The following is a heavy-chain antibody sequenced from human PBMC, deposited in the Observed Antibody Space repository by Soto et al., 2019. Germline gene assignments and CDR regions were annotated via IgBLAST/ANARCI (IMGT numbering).Heavy chain of an antibody. CDR3: ARGFGGYAVDY. CDR2: MSTSGRTK. J-gene: IGHJ4*02. Sequence: GGSLRLSCAASGFTFSDYYMSWIRQAPGKGLEWVSYMSTSGRTKYYADSVKGRFTISRDNARNSLYLHMTTLTAADTAVYYYARGFGGYAVDYWGQGTLVTVSS. D-gene: IGHD5-12*01. CDR1: GFTFSDYY. V-gene: IGHV3-11*01.